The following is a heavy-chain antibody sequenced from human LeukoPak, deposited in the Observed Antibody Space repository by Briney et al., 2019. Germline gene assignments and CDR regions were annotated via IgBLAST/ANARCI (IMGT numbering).Heavy chain of an antibody. CDR1: GFTSSGHW. Sequence: GGSLRLSCAASGFTSSGHWMSWVRQAPGKGPARVANIDQDGSAKNYVDSVKGRFSISRDNAKNSLILQMNSLRDEDTAVYYCVRNGGSLDYWGQGTLVTVSS. CDR2: IDQDGSAK. CDR3: VRNGGSLDY. D-gene: IGHD3-10*01. J-gene: IGHJ4*02. V-gene: IGHV3-7*01.